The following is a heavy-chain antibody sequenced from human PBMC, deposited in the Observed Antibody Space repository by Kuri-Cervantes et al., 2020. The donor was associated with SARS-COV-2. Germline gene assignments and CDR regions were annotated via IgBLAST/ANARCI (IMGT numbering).Heavy chain of an antibody. Sequence: SQTLSLTCAVSGGSISSDGYTWSWIRQPPGKGLEWIGYINHSGSTNYNPSLKSRVTISVDTSKNQFSLKLSSVTAADTAVYYCARGRRRRLLWFGELLSYAFDIWGQGTMVTVSS. CDR2: INHSGST. D-gene: IGHD3-10*01. V-gene: IGHV4-30-2*01. CDR1: GGSISSDGYT. CDR3: ARGRRRRLLWFGELLSYAFDI. J-gene: IGHJ3*02.